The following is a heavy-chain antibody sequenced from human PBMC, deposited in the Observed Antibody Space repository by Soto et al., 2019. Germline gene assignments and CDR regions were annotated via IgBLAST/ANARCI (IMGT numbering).Heavy chain of an antibody. CDR3: ARWGRFAFDI. J-gene: IGHJ3*02. CDR2: IYYSGST. V-gene: IGHV4-39*07. CDR1: GGSISSSSYY. D-gene: IGHD3-16*01. Sequence: SETLSLTCTVSGGSISSSSYYWGWIRQPPGKGLEWIGSIYYSGSTYYNPSLKSRVTISVDTSKNQFSLKLSSVTAADTAVYYCARWGRFAFDIWGQGTMVTVSS.